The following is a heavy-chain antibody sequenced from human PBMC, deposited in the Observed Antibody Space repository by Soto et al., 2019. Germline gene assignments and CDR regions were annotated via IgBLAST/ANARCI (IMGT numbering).Heavy chain of an antibody. D-gene: IGHD2-2*01. CDR3: ARVAGCCSSTSCYGY. Sequence: ASVKVSCKASGYTFTSYGISWVRQAPGQGLEWMGWISAYNGNTNYAQKLQGRVTMTTDTSTSTAYMELRSLRSDDTAVYYCARVAGCCSSTSCYGYWGQGTLVTVSS. J-gene: IGHJ4*02. CDR1: GYTFTSYG. V-gene: IGHV1-18*01. CDR2: ISAYNGNT.